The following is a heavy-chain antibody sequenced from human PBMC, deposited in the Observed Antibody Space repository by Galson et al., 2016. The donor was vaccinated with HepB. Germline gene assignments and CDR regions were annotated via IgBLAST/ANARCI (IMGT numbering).Heavy chain of an antibody. V-gene: IGHV3-30*18. J-gene: IGHJ5*02. CDR1: GFSFSSYG. D-gene: IGHD3-16*01. CDR3: AKGGVMFRAHDPAWFDA. Sequence: SLRLSCAAAGFSFSSYGMHWVRQAPGKGVEWLAFVSYYGSDQFYADSAKGRFTVSRDNSMNTLYLQMDRLRVEDTAVYYCAKGGVMFRAHDPAWFDAQGQGTLVTVSS. CDR2: VSYYGSDQ.